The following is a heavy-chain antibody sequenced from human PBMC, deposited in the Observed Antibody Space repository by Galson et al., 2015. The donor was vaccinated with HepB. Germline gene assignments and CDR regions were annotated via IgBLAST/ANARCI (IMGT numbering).Heavy chain of an antibody. CDR2: INPADSDS. Sequence: QSGAEVKKPGGSLKISCKASGYSFTNYWIGWVRQMPGKGLEWMAFINPADSDSRYSPSFQGQVSISADKSISTAYLQWNSLKASDTAMYYCARQGDAVVTNYWGHGTLVTVSS. CDR3: ARQGDAVVTNY. J-gene: IGHJ4*01. CDR1: GYSFTNYW. D-gene: IGHD2-21*02. V-gene: IGHV5-51*01.